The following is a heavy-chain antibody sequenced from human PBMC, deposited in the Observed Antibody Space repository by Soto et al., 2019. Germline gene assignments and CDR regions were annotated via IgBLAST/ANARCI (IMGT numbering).Heavy chain of an antibody. D-gene: IGHD6-25*01. Sequence: GCLLLTCAASGFTFSSYSMNWVRQAPGKGLEWVSYITRSSSPIYYADSVRGRFTISRDNGKNSLYLQMNSLRDEDTAVYYCARLYTSGWYFDHWGQGTLVTVYS. CDR2: ITRSSSPI. J-gene: IGHJ4*02. V-gene: IGHV3-48*02. CDR1: GFTFSSYS. CDR3: ARLYTSGWYFDH.